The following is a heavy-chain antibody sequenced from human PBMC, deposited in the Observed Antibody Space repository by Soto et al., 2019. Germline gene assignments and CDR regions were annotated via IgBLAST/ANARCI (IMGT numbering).Heavy chain of an antibody. V-gene: IGHV1-69*08. CDR3: AREQYCSGSSCSKGLNWFDP. CDR2: IIPILGIA. Sequence: QVQLVQSGAEVKKPGSSVKVSCKASGGTFSSYTISWVRQAPGQGLEWMGRIIPILGIANYAQKFQGRVTITADKSTSTAYMELSSLRSEDTAVYYCAREQYCSGSSCSKGLNWFDPWGQGTLVTVSS. CDR1: GGTFSSYT. J-gene: IGHJ5*02. D-gene: IGHD2-15*01.